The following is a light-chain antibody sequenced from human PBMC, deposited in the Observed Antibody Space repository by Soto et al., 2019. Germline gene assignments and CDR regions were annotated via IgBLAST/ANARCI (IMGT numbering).Light chain of an antibody. CDR3: DSYAGSNNHV. V-gene: IGLV2-8*01. CDR2: DVT. Sequence: QSVLTKPPSASGTPGQSVTISCTGTSRDVGRDNFVSWYQHHPGKAPKLLIYDVTKRPSGVPVRFSGSKSGNTASLTVSGLQAEDEADYYCDSYAGSNNHVFGTGTKVTVL. J-gene: IGLJ1*01. CDR1: SRDVGRDNF.